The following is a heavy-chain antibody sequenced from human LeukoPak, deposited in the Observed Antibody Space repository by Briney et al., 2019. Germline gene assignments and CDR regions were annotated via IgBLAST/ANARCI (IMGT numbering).Heavy chain of an antibody. V-gene: IGHV1-69*05. CDR3: ARGRSSGGYFDY. CDR1: GGTFSSYA. D-gene: IGHD6-6*01. Sequence: SVTVSCKASGGTFSSYAISWVRQAPGQGLEWMGGIIPIFGTANYAQKFQGRVTMTRDTSTSTVYMELSSLRSEDTAVYYCARGRSSGGYFDYWGQGTLVTVSS. J-gene: IGHJ4*02. CDR2: IIPIFGTA.